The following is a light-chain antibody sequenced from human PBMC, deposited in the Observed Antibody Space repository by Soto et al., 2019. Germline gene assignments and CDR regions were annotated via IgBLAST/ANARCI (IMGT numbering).Light chain of an antibody. J-gene: IGLJ3*02. CDR2: DNN. V-gene: IGLV1-51*01. CDR1: SSNIGNNY. CDR3: GTWDSSLSAGV. Sequence: QSVLTQPPSVSAAPGQKVTIYCSGSSSNIGNNYVSWYQQLPGTAPKLLMYDNNKRPSGIPDRFSGSKSGTSATLGITGLQTGDEADYYCGTWDSSLSAGVFGGGTKLTVL.